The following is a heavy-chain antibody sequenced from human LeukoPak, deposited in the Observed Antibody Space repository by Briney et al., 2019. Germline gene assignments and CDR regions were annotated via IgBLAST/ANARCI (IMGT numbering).Heavy chain of an antibody. D-gene: IGHD6-19*01. CDR1: GGSISSSTYY. CDR2: IYDSGKT. Sequence: SETLSLTCTVSGGSISSSTYYWGRIRQPPGKGLEWIGSIYDSGKTYYNPSLKSRVTISADTSKNQFSLKLYSVTAADTAIYYCSIDSSGWRHYYGMDVWGQGTTVTVSS. CDR3: SIDSSGWRHYYGMDV. J-gene: IGHJ6*02. V-gene: IGHV4-39*02.